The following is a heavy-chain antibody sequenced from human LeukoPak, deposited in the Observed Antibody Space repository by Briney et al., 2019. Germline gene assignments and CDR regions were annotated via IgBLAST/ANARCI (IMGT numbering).Heavy chain of an antibody. D-gene: IGHD6-13*01. Sequence: GRSLRLSCAASGFTFSSYAMTWVRQAPGKGLEWVSSFTSMSRTIYYADSVKGRFTISRDDAKKSLYLQMNSLRVEDTAIYYCARQSSGIAATDKIDYWGQGTLVTVSS. CDR3: ARQSSGIAATDKIDY. CDR1: GFTFSSYA. V-gene: IGHV3-21*01. J-gene: IGHJ4*02. CDR2: FTSMSRTI.